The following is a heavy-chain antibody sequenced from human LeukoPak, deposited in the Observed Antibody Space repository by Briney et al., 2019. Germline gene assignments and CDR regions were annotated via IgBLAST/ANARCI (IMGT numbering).Heavy chain of an antibody. CDR3: ARGRMYSSSPYYFDY. Sequence: PSETLSLTCTVSGGSISSYYWSWIRQPPGKGLEWIGEINHSGSTNYNPSLKSRVTISVDTSKNQFSLKLSSVTAADTAVYYCARGRMYSSSPYYFDYWGQGTLVTVSS. V-gene: IGHV4-34*01. CDR1: GGSISSYY. CDR2: INHSGST. J-gene: IGHJ4*02. D-gene: IGHD6-6*01.